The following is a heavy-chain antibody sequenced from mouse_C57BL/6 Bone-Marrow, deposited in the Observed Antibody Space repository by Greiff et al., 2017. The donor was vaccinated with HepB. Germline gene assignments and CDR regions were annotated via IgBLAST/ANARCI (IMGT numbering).Heavy chain of an antibody. CDR1: GFSFNTYA. J-gene: IGHJ2*01. V-gene: IGHV10-1*01. D-gene: IGHD2-4*01. CDR2: IRSKSNNYAT. CDR3: VRIYYDYDDFFFDY. Sequence: EVQLVESGGGLVQPKGSLKLSCAASGFSFNTYAMNWVRQAPGKGLEWVARIRSKSNNYATYYADSVKDRCTISRDDSESTLYLQMNNLKTEDTAMYYCVRIYYDYDDFFFDYWGQGTTLTVSS.